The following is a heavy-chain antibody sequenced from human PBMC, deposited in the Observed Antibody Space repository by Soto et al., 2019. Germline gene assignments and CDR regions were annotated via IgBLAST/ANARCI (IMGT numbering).Heavy chain of an antibody. CDR3: GGDSSGYYYPDVFDI. Sequence: EVQLVESGGGLVQPGGSLRLSCAASGFTFSSYSMNWVRQAPGKGLEWVSYISSSSSTIYYADSVKGRFTISRDNAKNSLYLQMNSLRDEDTAVYYCGGDSSGYYYPDVFDIWGQGTIVTVSS. V-gene: IGHV3-48*02. J-gene: IGHJ3*02. CDR1: GFTFSSYS. D-gene: IGHD3-22*01. CDR2: ISSSSSTI.